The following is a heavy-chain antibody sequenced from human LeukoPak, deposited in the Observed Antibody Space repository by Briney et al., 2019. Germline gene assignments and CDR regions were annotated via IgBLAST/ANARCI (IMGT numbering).Heavy chain of an antibody. D-gene: IGHD3-10*01. Sequence: GGSLRLSCAASGFTFSSYAMNWVRQAPGKGLEWVSTISGSGGSTYYADSVKGRFTISRDNSKNTLYLQMNSLRAEDTAVYYCARANGGNLLAWFDHWGQGTLVTVSS. V-gene: IGHV3-23*01. CDR1: GFTFSSYA. CDR3: ARANGGNLLAWFDH. J-gene: IGHJ5*02. CDR2: ISGSGGST.